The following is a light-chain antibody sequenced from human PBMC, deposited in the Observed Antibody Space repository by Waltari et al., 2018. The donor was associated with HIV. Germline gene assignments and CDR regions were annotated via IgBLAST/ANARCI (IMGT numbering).Light chain of an antibody. CDR2: EVT. J-gene: IGLJ3*02. CDR1: NSDVGCYGS. CDR3: SSYTATTAIL. V-gene: IGLV2-14*01. Sequence: QSVLTQPASVSVSPGQSITISCTATNSDVGCYGSVSCYQQHPGKAPKLLIYEVTHRPSGISSRFSGSKSGNTASMTISGLQAEDEADYYCSSYTATTAILFGGGTKVTVL.